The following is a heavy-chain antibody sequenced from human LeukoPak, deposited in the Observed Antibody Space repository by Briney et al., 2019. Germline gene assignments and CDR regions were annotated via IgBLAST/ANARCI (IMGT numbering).Heavy chain of an antibody. CDR3: ARTTKERNAFDI. CDR2: IYPGDSDT. CDR1: GYSYTSYW. D-gene: IGHD1-1*01. Sequence: GESLQISCKGSGYSYTSYWIGWVRQMPGKGLDWMGIIYPGDSDTRYSPSFQGQVTISADKSISTAYLQWSSLKASDTAMYYCARTTKERNAFDIWGQGTMVTVSS. V-gene: IGHV5-51*01. J-gene: IGHJ3*02.